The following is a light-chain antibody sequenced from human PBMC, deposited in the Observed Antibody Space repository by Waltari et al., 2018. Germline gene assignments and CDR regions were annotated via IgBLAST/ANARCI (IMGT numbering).Light chain of an antibody. CDR2: GKN. Sequence: SSELTQDPAVSVALGQTVRITCQGDSLRTYYVSWFQQKPGQAPALVIYGKNNRPSGIPDRVSASTSGSTSSLTIIGAQAGDEADYYCHSRDSSGDVVIGGGTKLTVV. J-gene: IGLJ2*01. CDR1: SLRTYY. V-gene: IGLV3-19*01. CDR3: HSRDSSGDVV.